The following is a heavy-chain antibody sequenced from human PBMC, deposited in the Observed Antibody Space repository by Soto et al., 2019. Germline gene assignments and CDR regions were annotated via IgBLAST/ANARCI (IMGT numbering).Heavy chain of an antibody. CDR3: ASDYGGND. D-gene: IGHD4-17*01. CDR1: GGSISSGDYY. CDR2: IYTSGST. V-gene: IGHV4-30-4*01. J-gene: IGHJ4*02. Sequence: PSETLSLTCTVSGGSISSGDYYWSWIRQPPGKGLEWIGFIYTSGSTYYNPALRSRVTMSVDTSKNQFSLKLSSVTAADTAVYYCASDYGGNDRGQGTSVTVSS.